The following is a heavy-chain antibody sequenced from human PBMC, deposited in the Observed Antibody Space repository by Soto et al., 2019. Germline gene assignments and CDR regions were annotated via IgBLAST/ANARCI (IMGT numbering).Heavy chain of an antibody. V-gene: IGHV4-30-2*06. CDR2: ISHLEST. Sequence: QLQLQESGSGLVKTSETLSLTCTVSGASISYGGFSWSWIRQSPGKGLEWIGYISHLESTYFHPSFNSRLTMSIDRTRNQFSLKLSSVTAADMAVYYWARGGGYDSFDYWGQGVLVTVSS. CDR1: GASISYGGFS. J-gene: IGHJ4*02. CDR3: ARGGGYDSFDY. D-gene: IGHD5-12*01.